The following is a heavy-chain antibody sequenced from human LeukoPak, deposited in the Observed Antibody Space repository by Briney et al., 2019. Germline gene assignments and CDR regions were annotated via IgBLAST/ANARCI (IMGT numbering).Heavy chain of an antibody. CDR2: IYYSGST. J-gene: IGHJ4*02. CDR3: ARHSDYGDYSADY. V-gene: IGHV4-59*08. D-gene: IGHD4-17*01. CDR1: GGSISSYY. Sequence: PSETLSLTCTVSGGSISSYYWSWIRQPPGKGLEWIGYIYYSGSTNYNPSLKSRVTISVDTSKNQFSLKLSSVTAADTAVYYCARHSDYGDYSADYWGQGTLVTVSS.